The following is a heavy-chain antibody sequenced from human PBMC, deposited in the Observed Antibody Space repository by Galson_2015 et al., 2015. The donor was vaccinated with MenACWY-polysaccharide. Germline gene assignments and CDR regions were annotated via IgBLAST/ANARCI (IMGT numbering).Heavy chain of an antibody. CDR2: ISGSGSTK. D-gene: IGHD4-23*01. V-gene: IGHV3-23*01. Sequence: SLRLSCAGSGFTFSMYGMSWVRRAPGKGLEWVSSISGSGSTKYYAESVKGRFTISRDNSENTIYLQMNSLSAEDTAVYYCATDVKTTVLRGVEFWGQGSLVTVSS. CDR3: ATDVKTTVLRGVEF. CDR1: GFTFSMYG. J-gene: IGHJ4*02.